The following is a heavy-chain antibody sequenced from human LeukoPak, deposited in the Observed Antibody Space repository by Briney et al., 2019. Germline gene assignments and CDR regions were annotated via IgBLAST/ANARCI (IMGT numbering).Heavy chain of an antibody. Sequence: ASVTVSCKASGYTFTSYGISWVRQAPGQGIEWMGWISAYNGNTNYAQKLQGRVTMTTDTSTSTAYMELRSLRSDDTAVYFCSRVMLSSITFDPWGQGTLVTVSS. V-gene: IGHV1-18*01. CDR3: SRVMLSSITFDP. CDR1: GYTFTSYG. CDR2: ISAYNGNT. J-gene: IGHJ5*02. D-gene: IGHD3-10*01.